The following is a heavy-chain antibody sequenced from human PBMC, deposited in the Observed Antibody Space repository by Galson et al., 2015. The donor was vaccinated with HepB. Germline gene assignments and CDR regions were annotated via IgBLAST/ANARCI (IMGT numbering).Heavy chain of an antibody. CDR3: AAGQRYGSN. Sequence: SVKVSCKASGFTFSSSTVQWVRQARGQRLEWIGWIVVGSGNTNYAHKFHERVTITRDMSTSTAYMELSSLRSEDMAVYYCAAGQRYGSNWGQGTLVTVSS. J-gene: IGHJ4*02. CDR1: GFTFSSST. D-gene: IGHD6-13*01. CDR2: IVVGSGNT. V-gene: IGHV1-58*01.